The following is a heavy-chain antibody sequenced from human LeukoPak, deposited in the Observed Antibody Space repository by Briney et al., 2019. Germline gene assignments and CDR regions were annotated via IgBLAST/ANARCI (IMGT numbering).Heavy chain of an antibody. CDR2: FDPEDGET. CDR3: ATVLKLVTRAFDY. CDR1: GYTLTELS. D-gene: IGHD2-21*02. V-gene: IGHV1-24*01. J-gene: IGHJ4*02. Sequence: ASVKASCKVSGYTLTELSMHWVRQAPGKGLEWIGGFDPEDGETIYAQKFQGRVTMTEDTSTDTAYMELSSLRSEDTAVYYCATVLKLVTRAFDYWGQGTLVTVSS.